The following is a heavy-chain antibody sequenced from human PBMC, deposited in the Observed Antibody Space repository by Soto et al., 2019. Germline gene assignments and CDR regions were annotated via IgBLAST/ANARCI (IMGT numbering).Heavy chain of an antibody. J-gene: IGHJ4*02. CDR3: ARGHSSCWYGEDY. D-gene: IGHD6-19*01. CDR2: INAGNGNT. Sequence: QVQLVQSGAEVKKPGASVKVSCKASGYTFTSYAMHWVRQAPGQRLEWMGWINAGNGNTKYSQKFQGRVTITRDTSASTAYMELSSLRSEDTAVYYCARGHSSCWYGEDYWGQGTLVTVSS. CDR1: GYTFTSYA. V-gene: IGHV1-3*01.